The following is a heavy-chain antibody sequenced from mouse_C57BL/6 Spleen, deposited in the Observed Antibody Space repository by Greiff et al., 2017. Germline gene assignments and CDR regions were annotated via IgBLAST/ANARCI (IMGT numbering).Heavy chain of an antibody. Sequence: QVQLQQPGAELVKPGASVKLSCKASGYTFTSSWMQWVQQRPGQGLEWIGEIDPSDSYTTYNQTFKGKATLNVDTSSSTAYMQLSSLTSEDSAVDYCARSREWLLGYWGQGTTLTVSS. D-gene: IGHD2-3*01. CDR3: ARSREWLLGY. CDR1: GYTFTSSW. V-gene: IGHV1-50*01. J-gene: IGHJ2*01. CDR2: IDPSDSYT.